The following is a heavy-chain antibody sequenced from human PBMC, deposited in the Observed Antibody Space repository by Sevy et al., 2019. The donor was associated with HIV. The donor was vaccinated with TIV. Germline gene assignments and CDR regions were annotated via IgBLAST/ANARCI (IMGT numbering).Heavy chain of an antibody. V-gene: IGHV3-30*02. J-gene: IGHJ4*02. D-gene: IGHD6-6*01. CDR1: GFTFNVYG. Sequence: GGSLRLSCAASGFTFNVYGMHWVRQAPGKGLQWVAFTRYDGSTKYYADSVKGRFTISRDNSMNTLYLQMNSLRVEDTAMSYCAKVLTERYSTSSGDFDYWGQGSLVTVSS. CDR2: TRYDGSTK. CDR3: AKVLTERYSTSSGDFDY.